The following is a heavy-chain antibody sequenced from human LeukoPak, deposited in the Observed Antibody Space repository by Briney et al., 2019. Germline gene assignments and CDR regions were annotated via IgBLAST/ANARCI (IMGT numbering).Heavy chain of an antibody. J-gene: IGHJ4*02. D-gene: IGHD1-14*01. V-gene: IGHV1-8*01. Sequence: ASVKVSCKASGYTFTSYHINWVRQATGQGLEWVGWMNPNNSDIGYAQKFQGRVTMTRNTSTGTAYMELSSLRSEDTAIYYCVRVPPGTTIYAYWGQGTLVTVSS. CDR1: GYTFTSYH. CDR3: VRVPPGTTIYAY. CDR2: MNPNNSDI.